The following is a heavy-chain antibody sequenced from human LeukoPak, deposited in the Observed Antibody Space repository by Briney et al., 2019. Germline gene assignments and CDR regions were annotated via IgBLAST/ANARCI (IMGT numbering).Heavy chain of an antibody. Sequence: SETLSLTCTVSGGSISSSSYYWGWIRQPPGKGLEWIGSIYYSGSTYYNPSLKSRVTTSVDTSKNQFSLKMSSVTAADTAVYYCARSRDTTNYYGMDVWGQGTTVTVSS. CDR3: ARSRDTTNYYGMDV. V-gene: IGHV4-39*07. J-gene: IGHJ6*02. D-gene: IGHD1-26*01. CDR2: IYYSGST. CDR1: GGSISSSSYY.